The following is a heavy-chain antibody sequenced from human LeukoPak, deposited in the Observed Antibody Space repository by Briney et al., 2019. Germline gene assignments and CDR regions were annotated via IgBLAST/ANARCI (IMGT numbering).Heavy chain of an antibody. D-gene: IGHD3-9*01. CDR2: ISAYNGNT. CDR1: GYTFNSYG. Sequence: GASVKVSFKASGYTFNSYGFSWVRQPPAQGLEWMGWISAYNGNTNYAQKLQGRVTMTTDTSTTTAYMKLGSLSADDTAVYCCAHIFTGYYMDYWGQGTLVTVSS. CDR3: AHIFTGYYMDY. V-gene: IGHV1-18*01. J-gene: IGHJ4*02.